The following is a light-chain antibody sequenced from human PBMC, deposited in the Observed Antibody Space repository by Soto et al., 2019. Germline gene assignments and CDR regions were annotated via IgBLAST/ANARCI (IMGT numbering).Light chain of an antibody. J-gene: IGLJ2*01. CDR3: AAWDDSLKGPV. Sequence: QSVLTQPPSASGTPGQRVTFSCSGSSSNIGANTVNWYQQLPGTAPKLLIYGSDQRPSGVPDRFSGSKSGTSASLAISGLRSEDEADYYCAAWDDSLKGPVFGGGTKVTVL. CDR2: GSD. V-gene: IGLV1-44*01. CDR1: SSNIGANT.